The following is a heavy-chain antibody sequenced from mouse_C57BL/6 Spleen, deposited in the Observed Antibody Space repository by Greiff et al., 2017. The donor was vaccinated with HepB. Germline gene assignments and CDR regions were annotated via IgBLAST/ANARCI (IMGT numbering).Heavy chain of an antibody. CDR2: INPGSGGT. D-gene: IGHD2-4*01. CDR3: ARCYYDYYGAMDY. CDR1: GYAFTNYL. J-gene: IGHJ4*01. Sequence: LQESGAELVRPGTSVKVSCKASGYAFTNYLIEWVKQRPGQGLEWIGVINPGSGGTNYNEKFKGKATLTADKSSSTAYMQLSSLTSEDSAVYFCARCYYDYYGAMDYWGQGTSVTVSS. V-gene: IGHV1-54*01.